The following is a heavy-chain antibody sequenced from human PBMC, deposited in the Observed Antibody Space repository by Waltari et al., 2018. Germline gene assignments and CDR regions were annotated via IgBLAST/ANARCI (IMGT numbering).Heavy chain of an antibody. CDR3: ARGRAVAGTDY. Sequence: QVQLQQWGAGLLKPSETLSLTCAVYGGSFSGYYWSWIRQPPGKGLEWIGEINQSGSTNDNPSLKSRVTISVDTSKNQFSLKLSSVTAADTAVYYCARGRAVAGTDYWGQGTLVTVSS. D-gene: IGHD6-19*01. J-gene: IGHJ4*02. V-gene: IGHV4-34*01. CDR2: INQSGST. CDR1: GGSFSGYY.